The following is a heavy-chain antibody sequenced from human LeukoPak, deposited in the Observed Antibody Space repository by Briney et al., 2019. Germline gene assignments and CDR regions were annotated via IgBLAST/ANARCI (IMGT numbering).Heavy chain of an antibody. Sequence: GRSLRLSCAASGFTFSSYAMHWVRQAPGKGLEWVAVISYDGSNKYYADSVKGRFTISRDNSKNTLYLQMNSLRAEDTAVYYCARDKLYCSSTSCSAFDIWGQGTMVTVSS. J-gene: IGHJ3*02. CDR3: ARDKLYCSSTSCSAFDI. D-gene: IGHD2-2*01. V-gene: IGHV3-30*04. CDR2: ISYDGSNK. CDR1: GFTFSSYA.